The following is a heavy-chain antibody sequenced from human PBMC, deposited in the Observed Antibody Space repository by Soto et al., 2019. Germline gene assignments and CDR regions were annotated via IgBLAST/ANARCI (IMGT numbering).Heavy chain of an antibody. CDR3: VKGGGALTAILDY. CDR2: ISSHGHST. Sequence: PGGSLRLSCSAFEFTFSNYAMHWVRQAPGRGLEYVSAISSHGHSTYYVDSVKGRFTISRDNSNNTLYLQMSSLTAEDTAVYYCVKGGGALTAILDYWGQGTLVTVSS. J-gene: IGHJ4*02. CDR1: EFTFSNYA. V-gene: IGHV3-64D*06. D-gene: IGHD2-21*02.